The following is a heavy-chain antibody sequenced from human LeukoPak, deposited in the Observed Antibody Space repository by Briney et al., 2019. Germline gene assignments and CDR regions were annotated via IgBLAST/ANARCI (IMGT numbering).Heavy chain of an antibody. CDR1: GFTISSYV. CDR2: ISVSSGST. J-gene: IGHJ4*02. V-gene: IGHV3-23*01. CDR3: AKNSYDSSGYYSPDY. D-gene: IGHD3-22*01. Sequence: GGSLRLSCAASGFTISSYVMSWVRQAPGKGVEWVSGISVSSGSTYYADSVKGRFTISGDNSKNTLFLQMNSLRAEDTAVYYCAKNSYDSSGYYSPDYWGQGTLVTVSS.